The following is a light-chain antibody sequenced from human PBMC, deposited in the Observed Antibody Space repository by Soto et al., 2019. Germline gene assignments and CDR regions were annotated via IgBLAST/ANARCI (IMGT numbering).Light chain of an antibody. J-gene: IGKJ4*01. CDR1: QSVSSY. Sequence: EIVLTQSPATLSLSPGERATLSCRASQSVSSYLAWYQQKPGQAPGLLIYDASNRATGIPARFSGSGSGTDFTLTISSLEPEDFAGYYCQQRSDWPLTFGGGTKVEIK. V-gene: IGKV3-11*01. CDR3: QQRSDWPLT. CDR2: DAS.